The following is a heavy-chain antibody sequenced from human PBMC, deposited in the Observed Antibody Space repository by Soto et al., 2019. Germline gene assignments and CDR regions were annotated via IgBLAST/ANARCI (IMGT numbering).Heavy chain of an antibody. CDR2: IYWDDDK. V-gene: IGHV2-5*02. D-gene: IGHD3-16*01. CDR3: SLWGLTLIRGSRGPAFDI. Sequence: QITLKESGPTLVKPTQTLTLTCTFSGFSLSTSGVGVGWIRQPPGKALEWLALIYWDDDKRYSPSLKSNLTITKDYSKHLLVLRMTNMDAVDTATYSCSLWGLTLIRGSRGPAFDIWGQGTMVTVSS. J-gene: IGHJ3*02. CDR1: GFSLSTSGVG.